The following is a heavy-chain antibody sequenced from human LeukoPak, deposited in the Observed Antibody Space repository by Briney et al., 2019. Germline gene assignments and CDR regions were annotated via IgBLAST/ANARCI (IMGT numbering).Heavy chain of an antibody. V-gene: IGHV4-39*07. D-gene: IGHD3-3*01. CDR1: GGSISSSSYY. J-gene: IGHJ4*02. CDR3: ARALFGVSVFDY. CDR2: IYYSGST. Sequence: PSETLSLTCTVSGGSISSSSYYWGWIRQRPGKGLEWIGSIYYSGSTYYNPSLKSRVTISVDTSKNQFSLKLSSVTAADTAVYYCARALFGVSVFDYWGQGTLVTVSS.